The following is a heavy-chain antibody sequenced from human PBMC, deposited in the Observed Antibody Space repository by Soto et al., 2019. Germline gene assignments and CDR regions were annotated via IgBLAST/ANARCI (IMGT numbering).Heavy chain of an antibody. CDR1: GFTFSSYW. V-gene: IGHV3-74*02. Sequence: EVQLVESGGGLVRPGGSLRLSWEASGFTFSSYWMHWVPQAPGKGLVWVSRMNEDGGTPDYADSVKGRFTISRDNAKNTLYLQMNSLRVEDTAVYYCASDLSGRADVWGQGTTVTVSS. CDR2: MNEDGGTP. CDR3: ASDLSGRADV. J-gene: IGHJ6*02. D-gene: IGHD3-10*01.